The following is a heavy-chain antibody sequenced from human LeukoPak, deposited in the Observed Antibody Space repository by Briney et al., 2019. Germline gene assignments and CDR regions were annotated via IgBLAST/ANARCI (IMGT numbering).Heavy chain of an antibody. D-gene: IGHD4-17*01. CDR3: AKVAYGDYFNWFDP. CDR1: GFTFSSYG. CDR2: IRYDGSNK. J-gene: IGHJ5*02. Sequence: QTGGSLRLSCAASGFTFSSYGMHWVRQAPGKGLEWVAFIRYDGSNKYYADSVKGRFTISRDNSKNTLYLQMNSLRAEDTAVYYCAKVAYGDYFNWFDPWGQGTLVTVSS. V-gene: IGHV3-30*02.